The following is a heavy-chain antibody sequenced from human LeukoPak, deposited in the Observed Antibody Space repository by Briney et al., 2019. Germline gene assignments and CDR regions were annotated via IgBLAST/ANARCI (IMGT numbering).Heavy chain of an antibody. CDR2: INPNSGGT. CDR1: GYTFTGYY. V-gene: IGHV1-2*02. J-gene: IGHJ5*02. Sequence: GASVKVSCKASGYTFTGYYMHWVRQAPGQGLEWMGWINPNSGGTNYAQKLQGRVTMTTDTSTSTAYMELRSLRPDDTAVYYCARDWVRWYPHWFDPWGQGTLVTVSS. CDR3: ARDWVRWYPHWFDP. D-gene: IGHD6-13*01.